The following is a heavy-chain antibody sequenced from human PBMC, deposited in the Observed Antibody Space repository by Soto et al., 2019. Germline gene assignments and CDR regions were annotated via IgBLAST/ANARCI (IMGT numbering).Heavy chain of an antibody. J-gene: IGHJ5*02. Sequence: GGSLRLSCAASGFTFSDYYMSWIRQAPGKGLEWVSAISGSGGSTYYADSVKGRFTISRDNSKNTLYLQMNSLRAEDTAVYYCANHRAARSGALNWFDPWGQGTLVTVSS. V-gene: IGHV3-23*01. D-gene: IGHD6-6*01. CDR2: ISGSGGST. CDR1: GFTFSDYY. CDR3: ANHRAARSGALNWFDP.